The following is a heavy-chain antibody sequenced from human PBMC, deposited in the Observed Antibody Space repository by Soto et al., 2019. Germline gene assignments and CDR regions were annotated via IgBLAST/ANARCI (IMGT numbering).Heavy chain of an antibody. J-gene: IGHJ5*02. V-gene: IGHV3-23*01. D-gene: IGHD3-22*01. CDR1: GFIFSAYA. CDR3: ARAHTMMILDRFDP. CDR2: ISDTIGAT. Sequence: EGSLRLSCAASGFIFSAYAMSWVRQAPGKGLEWVSTISDTIGATDYADSVKGRFTISRDISRNTLYLDMNSLTADDSGVFYCARAHTMMILDRFDPWGHGTLVTVSS.